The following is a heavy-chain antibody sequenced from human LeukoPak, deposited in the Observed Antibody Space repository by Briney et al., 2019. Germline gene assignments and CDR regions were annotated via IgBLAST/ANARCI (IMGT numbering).Heavy chain of an antibody. J-gene: IGHJ3*02. CDR3: AKILGSGVWYGFDI. CDR1: GCSVNNYY. D-gene: IGHD7-27*01. V-gene: IGHV4-4*09. CDR2: IYTTGRT. Sequence: SETLSLTCSVSGCSVNNYYWNWIRQPPGKGLEWIGYIYTTGRTNYNPSLNRRVTISVDTSKNQFSLKLSSVTAADTAVYYCAKILGSGVWYGFDIWGQGTMVTVSS.